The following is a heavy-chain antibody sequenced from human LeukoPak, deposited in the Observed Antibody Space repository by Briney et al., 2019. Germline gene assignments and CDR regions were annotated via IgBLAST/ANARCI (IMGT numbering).Heavy chain of an antibody. Sequence: GGSLRLSCAASGFTFSSYWMHWVRQAPGEGLVWVSRISGDGSSTSYADSVKGRFTISRDNAKNTLYLQMNSLRDEDTAVYYCARACYRVDYWGQGTLVTVSS. CDR3: ARACYRVDY. CDR2: ISGDGSST. J-gene: IGHJ4*02. D-gene: IGHD2-15*01. CDR1: GFTFSSYW. V-gene: IGHV3-74*01.